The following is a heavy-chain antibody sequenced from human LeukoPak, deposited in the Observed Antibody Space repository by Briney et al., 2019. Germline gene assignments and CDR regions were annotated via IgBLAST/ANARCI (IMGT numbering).Heavy chain of an antibody. V-gene: IGHV3-30*02. CDR2: IRFDGSDK. Sequence: GDSLRLSCAASGFTFSTYGMHWVRQAPGKGLEWVAFIRFDGSDKYYADSVKGRFTISRDNSKNTLYLQMNSLRAEDTAVYYCAKGPRPLYSSSWDDAFDIWGQGTMVTVSS. CDR1: GFTFSTYG. J-gene: IGHJ3*02. D-gene: IGHD6-13*01. CDR3: AKGPRPLYSSSWDDAFDI.